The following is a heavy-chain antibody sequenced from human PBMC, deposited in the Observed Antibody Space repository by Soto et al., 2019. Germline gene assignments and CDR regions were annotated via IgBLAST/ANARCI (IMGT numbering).Heavy chain of an antibody. J-gene: IGHJ6*03. CDR2: ISAYNGNT. V-gene: IGHV1-18*01. Sequence: QVQLVQSGAEVKKPGASVKVSCKASGYTFTSYGISWVRQAPGQGLEWMGWISAYNGNTNYAQKLQGRVTMTTDTSTSTAYMELRSLRSDDTAVYYCARDIVVVVAAKGEADYYYYYLDVWGKGTTVTVSS. D-gene: IGHD2-15*01. CDR1: GYTFTSYG. CDR3: ARDIVVVVAAKGEADYYYYYLDV.